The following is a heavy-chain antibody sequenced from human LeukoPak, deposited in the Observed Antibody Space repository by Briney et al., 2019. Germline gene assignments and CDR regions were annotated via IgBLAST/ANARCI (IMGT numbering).Heavy chain of an antibody. V-gene: IGHV3-23*01. CDR3: AKDYLLQQLILEGWFDP. J-gene: IGHJ5*02. Sequence: GGSLRLSCAAGSFSFPSYAMRWVRQAPGKGLEWVSAISGSGGSTYYADSVKGRFTISRDNSRNTLYLQMNSLRAEDTAEYYSAKDYLLQQLILEGWFDPWGQGTLVTVSS. D-gene: IGHD6-13*01. CDR1: SFSFPSYA. CDR2: ISGSGGST.